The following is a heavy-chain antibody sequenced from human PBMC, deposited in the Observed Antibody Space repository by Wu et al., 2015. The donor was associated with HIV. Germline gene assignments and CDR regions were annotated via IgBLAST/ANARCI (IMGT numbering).Heavy chain of an antibody. CDR2: IIPIFGTA. CDR3: ARDKVGGSYRIRYFDY. V-gene: IGHV1-69*05. CDR1: GGTFSSYA. D-gene: IGHD1-26*01. Sequence: QVQLVQSGAEVKKPGSSVKVSCKASGGTFSSYAISWVRQAPGQGLEWMGGIIPIFGTANYAQKFQGRVTITTDESTSTAYMELSSLRSEDTAVYYCARDKVGGSYRIRYFDYVGPGNAGPPSP. J-gene: IGHJ4*02.